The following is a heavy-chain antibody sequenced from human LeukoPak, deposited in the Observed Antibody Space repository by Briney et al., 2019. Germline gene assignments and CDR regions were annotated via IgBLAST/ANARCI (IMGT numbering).Heavy chain of an antibody. CDR1: GYTFTSYG. D-gene: IGHD2-15*01. Sequence: GASVKVSCKASGYTFTSYGISWVRQAPGQGLEWMGWISAYNGNTNYAQKLQGRVTMTTDTSTSTAYMELRSLRSDDTAVYYCARDTLGYCSGGSCFGFQHWGQGTLVTVSS. J-gene: IGHJ1*01. CDR2: ISAYNGNT. CDR3: ARDTLGYCSGGSCFGFQH. V-gene: IGHV1-18*01.